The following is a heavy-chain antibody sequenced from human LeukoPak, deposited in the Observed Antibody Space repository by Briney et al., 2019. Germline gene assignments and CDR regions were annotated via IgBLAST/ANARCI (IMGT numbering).Heavy chain of an antibody. CDR3: ARERAFVVVVAAKGVLDY. Sequence: ASVKVSCKASGYTFTGYYMHWVRQAPGQGLEWMGWINPNSGGTNYAQKFQGRVTMTRDTSISTAYMELSRLRSDDTAVYYCARERAFVVVVAAKGVLDYWGQGTLVTVSS. CDR2: INPNSGGT. CDR1: GYTFTGYY. J-gene: IGHJ4*02. V-gene: IGHV1-2*02. D-gene: IGHD2-15*01.